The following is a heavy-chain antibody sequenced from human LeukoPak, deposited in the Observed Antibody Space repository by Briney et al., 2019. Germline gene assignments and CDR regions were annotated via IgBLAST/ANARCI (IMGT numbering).Heavy chain of an antibody. CDR2: ISATSSDV. CDR3: AKGLFSAYDKYLDS. CDR1: GFAFESFT. V-gene: IGHV3-21*04. Sequence: GGSLRLSCAGSGFAFESFTMTWVRQAPGKGLEWVSLISATSSDVNYAESVRGRFTISRDNAKNSLFLLMDSLRVEDTAIYYCAKGLFSAYDKYLDSWGQGTLVTISS. J-gene: IGHJ4*02. D-gene: IGHD5-12*01.